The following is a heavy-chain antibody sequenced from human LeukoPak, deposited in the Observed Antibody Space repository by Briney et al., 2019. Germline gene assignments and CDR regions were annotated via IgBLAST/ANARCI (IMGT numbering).Heavy chain of an antibody. CDR3: ARSYSGSYGGSNFDY. CDR1: GYTFTSYG. Sequence: ASVKVSCKASGYTFTSYGISWVRQAPGQGLEWMGWISAYNDNTNYAQKLQGRVTMTTDTSTSTAYMELRSLRSDDTAVYYCARSYSGSYGGSNFDYWGQGTLVTVSS. V-gene: IGHV1-18*01. J-gene: IGHJ4*02. D-gene: IGHD1-26*01. CDR2: ISAYNDNT.